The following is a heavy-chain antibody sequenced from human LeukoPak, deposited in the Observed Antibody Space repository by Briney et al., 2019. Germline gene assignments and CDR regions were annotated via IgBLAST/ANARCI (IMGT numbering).Heavy chain of an antibody. CDR3: ARASGYSYGPRGNYFDY. J-gene: IGHJ4*02. CDR2: ISYDGSNK. V-gene: IGHV3-30*04. D-gene: IGHD5-18*01. Sequence: QTGWSLRLSCAASGFTFSSYAMHWVRQAPGKGLEWVAVISYDGSNKYYADSVKGRFTISRDNSKNTLYLQMNSLRAEDTAVYYCARASGYSYGPRGNYFDYWGQGTLVTVSS. CDR1: GFTFSSYA.